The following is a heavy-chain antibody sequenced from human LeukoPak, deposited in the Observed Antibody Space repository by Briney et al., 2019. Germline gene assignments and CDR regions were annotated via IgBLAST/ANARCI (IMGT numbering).Heavy chain of an antibody. V-gene: IGHV1-69*04. D-gene: IGHD3-10*01. CDR1: GGTFSSYA. Sequence: ASVKVSCKASGGTFSSYAISWVRQAPGQGLEWMGRIIPILGIANYAQKFQGRVTITADKSTSTAYMELSSLRSEDTAVYYCARGLPRITMVRGGIYYFDYWGQGTLVTVSS. CDR3: ARGLPRITMVRGGIYYFDY. CDR2: IIPILGIA. J-gene: IGHJ4*02.